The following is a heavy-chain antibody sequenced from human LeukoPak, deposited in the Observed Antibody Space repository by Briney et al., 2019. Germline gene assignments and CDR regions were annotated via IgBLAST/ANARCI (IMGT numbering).Heavy chain of an antibody. CDR3: AREAVATPYHWFDP. D-gene: IGHD2-15*01. Sequence: ASVKVSCKASGYTFTSYDINWVRQATGQGLEWMGWMNPNSGSTGYAQKFQGRVTMTRNTSISTAYMELSSLRSEDTAVYYCAREAVATPYHWFDPWGQGTLVTVSS. J-gene: IGHJ5*02. CDR1: GYTFTSYD. V-gene: IGHV1-8*01. CDR2: MNPNSGST.